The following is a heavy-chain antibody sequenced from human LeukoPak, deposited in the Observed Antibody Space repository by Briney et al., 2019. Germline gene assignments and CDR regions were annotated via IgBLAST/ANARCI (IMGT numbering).Heavy chain of an antibody. Sequence: ASVKVSCKASGYTFTGYDMHWVRQAPGQGREWMGWINPNSGGTNYAQKFQGRVTMTRDTSISTAYMELSRLRSDDKAVYYCARAVSEDSSGWTVADYFDYWGQGPLVTVSS. CDR3: ARAVSEDSSGWTVADYFDY. CDR1: GYTFTGYD. V-gene: IGHV1-2*02. D-gene: IGHD6-19*01. J-gene: IGHJ4*02. CDR2: INPNSGGT.